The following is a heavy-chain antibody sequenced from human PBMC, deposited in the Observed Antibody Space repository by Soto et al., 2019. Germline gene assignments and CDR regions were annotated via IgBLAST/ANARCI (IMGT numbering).Heavy chain of an antibody. CDR3: AITYYYDSSGPPGLDAFDV. V-gene: IGHV1-2*02. CDR1: GFTFTVYD. J-gene: IGHJ3*01. CDR2: IAPNSGGT. Sequence: ASVKVSCKASGFTFTVYDMHWVRQAPGQGLEWMGWIAPNSGGTNYAQKFQGRVTMTRDTSVSTAFMELSRLRSDDTAVYYCAITYYYDSSGPPGLDAFDVWGHGTVVTVS. D-gene: IGHD3-22*01.